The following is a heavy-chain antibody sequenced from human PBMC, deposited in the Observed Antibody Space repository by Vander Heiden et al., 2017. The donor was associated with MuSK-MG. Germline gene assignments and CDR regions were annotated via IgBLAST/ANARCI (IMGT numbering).Heavy chain of an antibody. CDR2: IKSKTDGGTT. D-gene: IGHD1-1*01. V-gene: IGHV3-15*01. J-gene: IGHJ4*02. CDR3: TTDPERGTTGTTGYDY. Sequence: EVQLVESGGGLVKPGGSLRLSCAASGFTFSNAWMSWVRQAPGKGLEWVGRIKSKTDGGTTDYAAPVKGRFTISRDDSKNTLYLQMNSLKTEDTAVYYCTTDPERGTTGTTGYDYWGQGTLVTVSS. CDR1: GFTFSNAW.